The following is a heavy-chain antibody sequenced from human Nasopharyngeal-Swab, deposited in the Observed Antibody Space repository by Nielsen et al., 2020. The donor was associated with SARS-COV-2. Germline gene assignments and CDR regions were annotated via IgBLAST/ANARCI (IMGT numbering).Heavy chain of an antibody. V-gene: IGHV4-39*07. Sequence: SESLSLTCTVSGGSISSSSYYWGWIRQPPGKGLEWIGSIYYSGSTYYNPSLKSRVTISVDTSKNQFSLKLSSVTAADTAVYYCVGSSWYGDYYYYYGMDVWGQGPTVTVSS. J-gene: IGHJ6*02. D-gene: IGHD6-13*01. CDR2: IYYSGST. CDR1: GGSISSSSYY. CDR3: VGSSWYGDYYYYYGMDV.